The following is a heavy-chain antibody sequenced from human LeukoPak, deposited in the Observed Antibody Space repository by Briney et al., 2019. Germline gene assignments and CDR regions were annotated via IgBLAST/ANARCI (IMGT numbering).Heavy chain of an antibody. Sequence: SETLSLTCAVFGGSFGGYSWSWIRQPPGKGLEWIGEINHSGSTDYNPSLKSRVTISGDTSKNQFSLKLNSVTAADTAVYYCARLTHSVFWLVDYPVFDYWGQGTLVTVSS. CDR2: INHSGST. V-gene: IGHV4-34*01. CDR1: GGSFGGYS. J-gene: IGHJ4*02. D-gene: IGHD3-3*01. CDR3: ARLTHSVFWLVDYPVFDY.